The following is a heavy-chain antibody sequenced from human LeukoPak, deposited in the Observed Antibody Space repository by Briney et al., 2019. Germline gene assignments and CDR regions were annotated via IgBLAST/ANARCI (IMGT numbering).Heavy chain of an antibody. CDR3: ARETYNYYDSQGGFDY. CDR2: ISYDGSNK. J-gene: IGHJ4*02. CDR1: GFTFSSYG. Sequence: GESLRLSCAASGFTFSSYGMHWVRQAPGKGLEWVAVISYDGSNKYYADSVKGRFTISRDNSKNTLYLQMNSLRAEDTAVYYCARETYNYYDSQGGFDYWGQGTLVTVSS. D-gene: IGHD3-22*01. V-gene: IGHV3-30*03.